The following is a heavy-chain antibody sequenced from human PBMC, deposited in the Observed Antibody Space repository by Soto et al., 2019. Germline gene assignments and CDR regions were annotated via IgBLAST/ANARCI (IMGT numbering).Heavy chain of an antibody. J-gene: IGHJ6*02. CDR2: IGESGTPT. D-gene: IGHD2-2*01. V-gene: IGHV3-23*01. Sequence: EVQLLESGGGLVQPGGSLRLSCAASGFTFSSYAMKWVRQAPGKGLEWVSVIGESGTPTYYADSVKGRFTISRDNSWNTLFLEMYSLRAKDRSVYYCARYIPGVRYYGMDVWGQGTTVTVSS. CDR3: ARYIPGVRYYGMDV. CDR1: GFTFSSYA.